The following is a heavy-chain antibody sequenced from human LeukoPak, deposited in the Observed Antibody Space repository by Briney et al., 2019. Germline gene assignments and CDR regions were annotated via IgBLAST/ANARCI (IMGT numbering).Heavy chain of an antibody. D-gene: IGHD3-22*01. CDR2: IYSGGST. CDR3: ASRITMIVVAGYYYYGMDV. CDR1: GFTVSSNY. V-gene: IGHV3-66*01. Sequence: PGGSLRLSCAASGFTVSSNYMSWVHQAPGKGLEWISVIYSGGSTYYADSVKGRFTISRDNSKNTLYLQMNSLRAEDTAVYYCASRITMIVVAGYYYYGMDVWGQGTTVTVSS. J-gene: IGHJ6*02.